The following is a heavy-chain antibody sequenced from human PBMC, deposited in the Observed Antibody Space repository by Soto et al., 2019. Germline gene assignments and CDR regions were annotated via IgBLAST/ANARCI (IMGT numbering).Heavy chain of an antibody. CDR1: GFSLSDYA. J-gene: IGHJ4*02. CDR3: ARDSPLPYTSGWDFVMLDQ. V-gene: IGHV3-30-3*01. Sequence: QVQLVESGGGVVQPGGSLRLSCAASGFSLSDYAMHWVRQAPGKGLEWGASVSYDESNKYYTESVKGRFSISRDTSKNTLSLQMDTLRPNAPAVYDCARDSPLPYTSGWDFVMLDQWGQGTLVTVS. CDR2: VSYDESNK. D-gene: IGHD6-19*01.